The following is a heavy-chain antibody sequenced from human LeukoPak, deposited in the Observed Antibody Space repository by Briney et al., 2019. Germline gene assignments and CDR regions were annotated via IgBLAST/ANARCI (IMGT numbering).Heavy chain of an antibody. CDR3: ARGYSSSWNYFDY. J-gene: IGHJ4*02. CDR1: GGSISSYY. D-gene: IGHD6-13*01. CDR2: IYYSGST. V-gene: IGHV4-59*01. Sequence: SETLSLTCTASGGSISSYYWSWIRQPPGKGLEWIGYIYYSGSTNYNPSLKSRVTISVDTSKKQFSLKLISVTAADTAVYYCARGYSSSWNYFDYWGQGTLVTVSS.